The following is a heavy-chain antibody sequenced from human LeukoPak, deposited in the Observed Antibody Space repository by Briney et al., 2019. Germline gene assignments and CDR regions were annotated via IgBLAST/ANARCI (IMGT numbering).Heavy chain of an antibody. D-gene: IGHD6-13*01. J-gene: IGHJ6*02. CDR3: ARDWGRIAAAGWYYYGMDV. V-gene: IGHV3-53*01. CDR2: IYSGGST. CDR1: GFTVSSNY. Sequence: PGGSLRLSCVASGFTVSSNYMSGVRQAPGKGLEWVSLIYSGGSTYYADSVKGRFTISRDNSKNTLYLQMNSLRAEDTAVYYCARDWGRIAAAGWYYYGMDVWGQGTTVTVSS.